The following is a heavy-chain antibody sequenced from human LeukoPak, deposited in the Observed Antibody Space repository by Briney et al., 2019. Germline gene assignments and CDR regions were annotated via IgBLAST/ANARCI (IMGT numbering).Heavy chain of an antibody. D-gene: IGHD2-15*01. J-gene: IGHJ5*02. Sequence: GGSLRLSCAASGFTFSSYAMSWVRQAPGKGLEWVSVISGSGGSTYYADSVKGRFTISRDNSKNTLYLQMNSLRAEDTAVYYCAKGDYCSGGSCYPTSWFDPWGQGTLVTVSS. CDR1: GFTFSSYA. V-gene: IGHV3-23*01. CDR2: ISGSGGST. CDR3: AKGDYCSGGSCYPTSWFDP.